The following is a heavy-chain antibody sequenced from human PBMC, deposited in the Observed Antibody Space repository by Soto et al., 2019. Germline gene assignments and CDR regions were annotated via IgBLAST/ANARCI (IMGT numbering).Heavy chain of an antibody. V-gene: IGHV1-69*06. J-gene: IGHJ4*02. D-gene: IGHD6-19*01. Sequence: SVKVSCKASGYTFTNYDIHWVRQAPGQGLEWMGGIIPIFGTANYAQKFQGRVTITADKSTSTAYMELSSLRSEDTAVYYCASIAVAGPFDYWGQGTLVTVSS. CDR1: GYTFTNYD. CDR2: IIPIFGTA. CDR3: ASIAVAGPFDY.